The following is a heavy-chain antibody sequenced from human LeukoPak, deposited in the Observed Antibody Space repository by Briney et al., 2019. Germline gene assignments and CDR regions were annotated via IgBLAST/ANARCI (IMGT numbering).Heavy chain of an antibody. V-gene: IGHV4-34*01. J-gene: IGHJ4*02. CDR2: INHGGST. Sequence: SETLSLTCTVHGASLSGFYWSWIRQSPGKGLEWIGEINHGGSTNYNPSLKSRVTISVGTSKNQFSLNLTSVTAADTAVYYCARGGVASNYWGQGTLVTVSS. CDR3: ARGGVASNY. D-gene: IGHD3-3*01. CDR1: GASLSGFY.